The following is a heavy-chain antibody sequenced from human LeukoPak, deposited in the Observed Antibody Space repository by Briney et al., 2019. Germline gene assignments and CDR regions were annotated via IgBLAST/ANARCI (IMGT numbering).Heavy chain of an antibody. Sequence: PGGSLRLSCVASGFTFSNYGMSWVCQAPGKGLEWVSAISSSGSTIYYADSVKGRFTISRDNAKNSLYLQMNSLRAEDTAVYYCAREVFVDDSSGYYPIAAFDYWGQGTLVTVSS. D-gene: IGHD3-22*01. V-gene: IGHV3-11*01. CDR3: AREVFVDDSSGYYPIAAFDY. J-gene: IGHJ4*02. CDR2: ISSSGSTI. CDR1: GFTFSNYG.